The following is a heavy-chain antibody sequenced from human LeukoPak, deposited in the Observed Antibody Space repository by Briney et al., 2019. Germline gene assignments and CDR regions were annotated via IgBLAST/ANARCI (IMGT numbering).Heavy chain of an antibody. Sequence: GGSLRLSCTVSGFTFSSYAMSWVRQAPGKGLEWVSAISSTGGNTYHADSVKGRFTISRDNSKNTLYLQMNSLRVEDTAVYYCARRGESTNYGDYRFDSWGQGTLVIVSS. V-gene: IGHV3-23*01. CDR3: ARRGESTNYGDYRFDS. D-gene: IGHD4-17*01. J-gene: IGHJ4*02. CDR2: ISSTGGNT. CDR1: GFTFSSYA.